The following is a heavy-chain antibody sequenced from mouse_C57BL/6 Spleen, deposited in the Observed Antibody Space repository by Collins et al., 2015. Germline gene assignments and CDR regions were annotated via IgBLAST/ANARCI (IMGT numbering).Heavy chain of an antibody. D-gene: IGHD1-1*01. CDR1: GYTFTDYN. V-gene: IGHV1-18*01. Sequence: VQLQQPGAELVKPGASVKIPCKASGYTFTDYNMDWVKQSHGKSLEWIGDINPNNGGTIYNQKFKGKATLTVDKSSSTAYMELRSLTSEDTAVYYCARRRYYYGSSHGAMDYWGQGTSVTVSS. J-gene: IGHJ4*01. CDR3: ARRRYYYGSSHGAMDY. CDR2: INPNNGGT.